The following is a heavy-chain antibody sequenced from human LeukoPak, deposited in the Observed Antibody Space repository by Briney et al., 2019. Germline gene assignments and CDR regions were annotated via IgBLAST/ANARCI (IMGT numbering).Heavy chain of an antibody. J-gene: IGHJ4*02. D-gene: IGHD1-26*01. Sequence: GGSLRLSCAASGCTVSSNYMSWVRQAPGQGLEWVSVIYSGGSTYYADSVKGRFTISRDNSKNTLYLQMNSLRAEDTAVYYCARLDSGSLDYWGQGTLVTVSS. CDR1: GCTVSSNY. CDR3: ARLDSGSLDY. V-gene: IGHV3-66*02. CDR2: IYSGGST.